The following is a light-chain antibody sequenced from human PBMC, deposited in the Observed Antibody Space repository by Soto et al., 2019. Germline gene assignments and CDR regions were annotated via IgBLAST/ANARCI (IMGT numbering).Light chain of an antibody. CDR1: QSISSW. J-gene: IGKJ1*01. CDR3: QQYNSYWT. CDR2: KAS. V-gene: IGKV1-5*03. Sequence: DIPMTQSPSTLSASVGDRVTITCRASQSISSWLAWYQQKPGKAPKLLIYKASSLESGLPSRFSGSGSGTEFTLTISSLQPDDFATYYCQQYNSYWTFGQGTKVEIK.